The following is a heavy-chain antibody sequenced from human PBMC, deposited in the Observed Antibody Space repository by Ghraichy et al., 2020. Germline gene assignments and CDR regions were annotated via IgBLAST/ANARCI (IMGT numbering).Heavy chain of an antibody. V-gene: IGHV3-23*01. J-gene: IGHJ6*03. CDR3: ARAPEGYYYYMDV. CDR2: ISANSGST. Sequence: LTCAASGFTFSSYAMTWVRQAPGKGLEWVSAISANSGSTFYADSVKGRFTISRDNSKNTLYLQINSLRAEDTAVYYCARAPEGYYYYMDVWGKGTTVTVSS. CDR1: GFTFSSYA.